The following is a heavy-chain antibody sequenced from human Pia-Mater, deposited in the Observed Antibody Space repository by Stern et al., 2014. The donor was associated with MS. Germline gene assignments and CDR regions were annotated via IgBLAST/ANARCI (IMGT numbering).Heavy chain of an antibody. CDR1: GFTFDDYA. D-gene: IGHD6-19*01. V-gene: IGHV3-9*01. Sequence: EVQLVESGGGLVQPGRSPRLSCAASGFTFDDYAMHWVRQAPGKGLEWVSGISWNSGSIGYADSVKGRFTISRDNAKNSLYLQMNSLRAEDTALYYCAKPLHSGYSSGWYDYWGQGTLVTVSS. J-gene: IGHJ4*02. CDR2: ISWNSGSI. CDR3: AKPLHSGYSSGWYDY.